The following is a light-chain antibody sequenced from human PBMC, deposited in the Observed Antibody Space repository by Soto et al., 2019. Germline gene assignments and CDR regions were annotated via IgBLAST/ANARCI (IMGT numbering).Light chain of an antibody. CDR1: QSISSY. Sequence: DIQMTQSPSSLSASVGDRVTITCRASQSISSYLNWYQQKPGKAPKLLIYGASSLQSGVPSRFSGSGSGTVFTLTISSLQPEDFATYYCQQTYSSPYTFGQGTKLEIK. CDR3: QQTYSSPYT. V-gene: IGKV1-39*01. J-gene: IGKJ2*01. CDR2: GAS.